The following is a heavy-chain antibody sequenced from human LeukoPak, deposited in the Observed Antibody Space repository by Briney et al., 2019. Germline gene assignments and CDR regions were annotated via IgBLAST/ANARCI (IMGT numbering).Heavy chain of an antibody. J-gene: IGHJ4*02. CDR3: AKDRIPDGRYSIDF. CDR1: GFTFNTYA. CDR2: IIGNGGDI. D-gene: IGHD5-24*01. Sequence: GGSLRLSCTASGFTFNTYAMNWVRQAPGKGLEWVSVIIGNGGDIHYAGSVRGRFTISRDNSKNTLYLQMNSLRVEDTAVYYCAKDRIPDGRYSIDFWGPGTLVTVSS. V-gene: IGHV3-23*01.